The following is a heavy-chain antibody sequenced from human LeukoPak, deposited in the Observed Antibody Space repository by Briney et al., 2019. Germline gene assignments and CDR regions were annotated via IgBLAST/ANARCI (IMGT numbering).Heavy chain of an antibody. V-gene: IGHV3-23*01. CDR3: AKDPLYYYGSGSYH. CDR2: ISGNGGST. CDR1: GFTYSIYA. J-gene: IGHJ6*04. D-gene: IGHD3-10*01. Sequence: GGSLRLSCAASGFTYSIYAMSWVRQAPGKGLEWVSAISGNGGSTYYTDSVKGRFTISRDNSRNTLYLHMTRLTAEDTAVYYCAKDPLYYYGSGSYHWGKGTTVTVSS.